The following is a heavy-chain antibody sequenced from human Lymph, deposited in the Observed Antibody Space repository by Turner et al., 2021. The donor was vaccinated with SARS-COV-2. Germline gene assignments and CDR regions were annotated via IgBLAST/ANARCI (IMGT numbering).Heavy chain of an antibody. Sequence: VQLVDSGGGVVQPGRSLRLSCAASGFTFSTYAIHWVRQAPGKGLEWVALISYDGSNKYYADSVKGRFTISRDNSKNTLYLQMNSLTPEDTAVYYCARDEGGWIDPWGQGTLVTVSS. D-gene: IGHD2-15*01. CDR2: ISYDGSNK. CDR3: ARDEGGWIDP. CDR1: GFTFSTYA. J-gene: IGHJ5*02. V-gene: IGHV3-30-3*01.